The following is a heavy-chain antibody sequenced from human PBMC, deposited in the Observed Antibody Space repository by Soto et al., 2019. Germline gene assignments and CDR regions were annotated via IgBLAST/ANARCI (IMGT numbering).Heavy chain of an antibody. CDR2: IKSKTDGGTT. CDR1: GFTFSNAR. Sequence: EVQLVESGGGLVKPGGSLRLSCAASGFTFSNARMNWVRQAPGKGLEWVGRIKSKTDGGTTDYAAPVKGRFTISRDDSKNTLYLQMNSLKTEDTAVYYCTTIGGGAVAGLNRYWGQGTLVTVSS. CDR3: TTIGGGAVAGLNRY. D-gene: IGHD6-19*01. V-gene: IGHV3-15*07. J-gene: IGHJ4*02.